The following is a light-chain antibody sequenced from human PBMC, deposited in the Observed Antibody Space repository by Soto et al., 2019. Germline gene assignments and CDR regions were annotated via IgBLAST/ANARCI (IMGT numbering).Light chain of an antibody. J-gene: IGLJ2*01. CDR3: SSYRYTSTRV. CDR1: SSDIGGYNY. Sequence: QSALTQPASVSGSPGQSVTISCTGTSSDIGGYNYVAWYQQLPGKAPKPIIYDVTNRPSGVSNRFSGSKSGNTASLNISGLQAEDEADYYCSSYRYTSTRVFGGGTKVTVL. CDR2: DVT. V-gene: IGLV2-14*03.